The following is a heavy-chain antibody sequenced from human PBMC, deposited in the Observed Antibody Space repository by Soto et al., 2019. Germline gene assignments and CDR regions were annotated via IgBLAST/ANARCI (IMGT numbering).Heavy chain of an antibody. D-gene: IGHD3-22*01. V-gene: IGHV1-69*13. J-gene: IGHJ6*02. CDR2: IIPIFGTA. Sequence: ASVKVSCKASGGTFSSYAISWVRQAPGQGLEWMGGIIPIFGTANYAQKFQGRVTITADESTSTAYMELSSLRSEDTAVYYCARGSPYYYDSSGYYPGYYGMDVWGQGTTVTVSS. CDR1: GGTFSSYA. CDR3: ARGSPYYYDSSGYYPGYYGMDV.